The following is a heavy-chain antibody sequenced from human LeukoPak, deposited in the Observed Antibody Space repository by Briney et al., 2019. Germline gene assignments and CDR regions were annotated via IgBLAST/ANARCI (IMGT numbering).Heavy chain of an antibody. CDR3: AGGFYEPFDR. CDR1: GASVSSSH. V-gene: IGHV4-59*02. J-gene: IGHJ5*02. Sequence: SETLSLTCTVSGASVSSSHWNWIRQSPGKGLEWIANVDYNGSTKYNPSLRGRGTMSLDTSKNQLYLKLESVTAADTARYYCAGGFYEPFDRWGQGILVTVSS. CDR2: VDYNGST. D-gene: IGHD2/OR15-2a*01.